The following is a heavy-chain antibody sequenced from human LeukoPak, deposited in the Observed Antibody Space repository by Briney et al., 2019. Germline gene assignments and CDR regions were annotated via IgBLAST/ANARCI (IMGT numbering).Heavy chain of an antibody. D-gene: IGHD5-12*01. Sequence: SVKVSCKASGYIFTGYYIHWVRQAPGQGLEWIGGIIPIFGTANYAQKFQGRVTITADESTSTAYMELSSLRSEDTAVYYCARVPVLRYSGYDQEAAAEPPYYFDYWGQGTLVTVSS. CDR3: ARVPVLRYSGYDQEAAAEPPYYFDY. V-gene: IGHV1-69*13. CDR2: IIPIFGTA. J-gene: IGHJ4*02. CDR1: GYIFTGYY.